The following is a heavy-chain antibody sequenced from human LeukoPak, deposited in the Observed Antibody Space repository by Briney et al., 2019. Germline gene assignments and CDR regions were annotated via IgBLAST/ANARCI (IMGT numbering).Heavy chain of an antibody. CDR1: GGSMTNSTYY. V-gene: IGHV4-39*01. J-gene: IGHJ6*03. Sequence: SDTLSLTCTVSGGSMTNSTYYWGWIRQPPGKGLEWIGSIYYSGSTYYNPSFKSRITISVDTSKNQFSLKVISVTAADTAVYYCARGRGHYGSGSYYPLGYYYYYMDVWGKGTTVTVSS. D-gene: IGHD3-10*01. CDR2: IYYSGST. CDR3: ARGRGHYGSGSYYPLGYYYYYMDV.